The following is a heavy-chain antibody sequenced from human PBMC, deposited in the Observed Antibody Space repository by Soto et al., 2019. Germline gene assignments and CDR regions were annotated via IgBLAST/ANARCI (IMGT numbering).Heavy chain of an antibody. Sequence: SETLSLTCTVSGVSIISYYWSWIRQPPGKGLEWIGYIYYSGSTNYNPSLKSRVTISVDTSKNQFSLKLSSVTAADTAVYYCSSVGVIALYYRGQRTPVIVSS. CDR3: SSVGVIALYY. CDR1: GVSIISYY. CDR2: IYYSGST. V-gene: IGHV4-59*01. D-gene: IGHD3-16*02. J-gene: IGHJ4*02.